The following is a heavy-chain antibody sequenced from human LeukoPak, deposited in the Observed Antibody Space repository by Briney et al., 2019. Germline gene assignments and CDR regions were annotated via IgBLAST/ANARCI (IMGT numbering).Heavy chain of an antibody. CDR3: ARGQKAGCSSTSCYYNY. Sequence: ASVKVSCKASGYTLTSYDINWVRQATGQGLEWMGWMNPNSGNTGYAQKFQGRVTMTRNTSISTAYMELSSLRSEDTAVYYCARGQKAGCSSTSCYYNYWGQGTLVTVSS. CDR2: MNPNSGNT. J-gene: IGHJ4*02. CDR1: GYTLTSYD. V-gene: IGHV1-8*01. D-gene: IGHD2-2*01.